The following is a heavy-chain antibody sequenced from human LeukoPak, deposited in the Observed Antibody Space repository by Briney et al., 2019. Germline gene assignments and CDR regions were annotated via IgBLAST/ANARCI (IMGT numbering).Heavy chain of an antibody. J-gene: IGHJ4*02. CDR1: GFIFRNCG. D-gene: IGHD6-19*01. CDR2: IWSDGSNE. CDR3: ARDQQGVDGVKFYYFDY. V-gene: IGHV3-33*01. Sequence: PGGSLRLSCVASGFIFRNCGMHWVRQAPGKGLEWVAVIWSDGSNEYYADSVEGRFTISRDTSKDTLYLQMNSLRAEDTAVYYCARDQQGVDGVKFYYFDYWGQGTLVTVSS.